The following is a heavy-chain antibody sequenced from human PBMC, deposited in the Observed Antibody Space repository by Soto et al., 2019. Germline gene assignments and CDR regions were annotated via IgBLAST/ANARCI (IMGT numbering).Heavy chain of an antibody. V-gene: IGHV3-15*07. J-gene: IGHJ6*02. D-gene: IGHD2-15*01. Sequence: EVQLVESGGGLVKPGGSLRLSCAASGFTFSNAWMNWVRQAPGKGLEWVGRIKSKTDGGTTDYAAPVKGRFTISRDDSKNTLYLQMNSLKIEDTAVYYCTTAGYCSGGSCYYGMDVWGQGTTVTVSS. CDR1: GFTFSNAW. CDR2: IKSKTDGGTT. CDR3: TTAGYCSGGSCYYGMDV.